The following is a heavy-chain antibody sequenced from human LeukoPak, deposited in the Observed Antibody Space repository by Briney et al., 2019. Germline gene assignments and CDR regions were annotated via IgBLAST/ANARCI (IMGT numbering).Heavy chain of an antibody. D-gene: IGHD1-26*01. V-gene: IGHV3-30*18. J-gene: IGHJ3*02. CDR2: ISYDGSNK. CDR3: AKDNSEWEPSDAFDI. Sequence: PGGSLRLSCAASGFTFSTYGVYWVRQAPGKGLEWVAVISYDGSNKYYADSVKGRFTISRDNSKNTLYLQMNSLRAEDTAVYYCAKDNSEWEPSDAFDIWGQGTMVTVSS. CDR1: GFTFSTYG.